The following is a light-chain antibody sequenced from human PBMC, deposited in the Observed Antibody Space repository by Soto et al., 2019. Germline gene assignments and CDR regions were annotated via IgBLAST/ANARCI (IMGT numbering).Light chain of an antibody. V-gene: IGLV2-14*03. CDR2: SVT. J-gene: IGLJ2*01. CDR3: SSYTTTDTHLL. CDR1: SSDVGAFNY. Sequence: QSALTQPASVTGSPGQSIIISCTGTSSDVGAFNYVSWYQHHPGKVPKLIIYSVTSRPSGVSPRFSGSKSGNTASLTISGLQAEDEADYYCSSYTTTDTHLLFGGGTKLTVL.